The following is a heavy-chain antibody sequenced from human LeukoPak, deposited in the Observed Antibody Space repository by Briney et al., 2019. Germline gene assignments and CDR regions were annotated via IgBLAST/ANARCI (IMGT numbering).Heavy chain of an antibody. J-gene: IGHJ4*02. CDR2: ISTYNGNT. Sequence: ASVTVSCKASGYTFNSYDITWVRQAPGQGLEWMAWISTYNGNTNYAQKVQGRVTMTTDTSTSTAYMELRSLRSDDTAVYYCARVLRYDFWSAYYFDYWGQGTLVTVSS. D-gene: IGHD3-3*01. CDR3: ARVLRYDFWSAYYFDY. CDR1: GYTFNSYD. V-gene: IGHV1-18*01.